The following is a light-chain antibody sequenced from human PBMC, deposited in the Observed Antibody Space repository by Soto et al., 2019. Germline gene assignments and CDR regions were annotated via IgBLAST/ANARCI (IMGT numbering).Light chain of an antibody. J-gene: IGKJ2*01. Sequence: DILTTQSPPTLSASVGDGVSITCRASQSLGSDLAWYQQKPGKAPKLLIYNATNLQRGVPSRFSGSGSGTDFSLTISSLQPQDSATYYCQQYNDFQYTFGQGTKVEI. CDR1: QSLGSD. CDR2: NAT. CDR3: QQYNDFQYT. V-gene: IGKV1-5*03.